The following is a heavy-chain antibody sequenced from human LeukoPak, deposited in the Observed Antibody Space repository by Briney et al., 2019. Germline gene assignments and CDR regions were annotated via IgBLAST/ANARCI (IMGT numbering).Heavy chain of an antibody. V-gene: IGHV1-18*01. CDR3: ARDLGDDLTTVTSGNWFDP. CDR2: ISAYNGNT. CDR1: GGTFSSYA. D-gene: IGHD4-17*01. J-gene: IGHJ5*02. Sequence: ASVKVSCKASGGTFSSYAISWVRQAPGQGLEWMGGISAYNGNTNYAQKLQGRVTMTTDTSTSTAYMELRSLRSDDTAIYFCARDLGDDLTTVTSGNWFDPWGQGTLVTVSS.